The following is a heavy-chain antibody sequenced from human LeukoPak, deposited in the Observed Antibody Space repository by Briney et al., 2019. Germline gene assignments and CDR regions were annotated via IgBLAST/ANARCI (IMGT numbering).Heavy chain of an antibody. CDR2: IYTSGST. D-gene: IGHD2-15*01. Sequence: SQTLSLTCTVSGGSISSGSYDWSWIRQPAGKGLEWIGRIYTSGSTNYNPSLKSRVTISVDTSKNQFSLKLSSVTAADTAVYYCARDLVVAATYYYMDVWGKGTTVTVSS. CDR3: ARDLVVAATYYYMDV. V-gene: IGHV4-61*02. J-gene: IGHJ6*03. CDR1: GGSISSGSYD.